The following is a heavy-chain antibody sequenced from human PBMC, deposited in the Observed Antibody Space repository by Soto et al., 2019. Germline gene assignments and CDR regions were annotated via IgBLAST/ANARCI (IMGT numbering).Heavy chain of an antibody. Sequence: EVQLVESGGGLVQPGGSLRLSCAASGFTVGSNYMNWVRQAPGKGLEWVSVIYSGGSTYYADSVKGRFTISRDNSKNTLYLQMNSLRAEDTDVYYCARSWAVAGSYDYWGQGTLVTVSS. V-gene: IGHV3-66*01. D-gene: IGHD6-19*01. CDR2: IYSGGST. CDR3: ARSWAVAGSYDY. CDR1: GFTVGSNY. J-gene: IGHJ4*02.